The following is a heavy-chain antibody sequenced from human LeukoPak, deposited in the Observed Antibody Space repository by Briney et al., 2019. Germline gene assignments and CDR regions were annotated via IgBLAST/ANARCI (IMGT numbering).Heavy chain of an antibody. V-gene: IGHV3-30*18. Sequence: PGGSLRLSCAASGFTFSSYGMHWVRQAPGKGLEWVAVISYDGSNKYYADSVKGRFTISRDNSKNTLYLQMNSLRAEDTALYYCAKDYYGSGGQGTLVTVSS. D-gene: IGHD3-10*01. CDR2: ISYDGSNK. CDR3: AKDYYGS. CDR1: GFTFSSYG. J-gene: IGHJ4*02.